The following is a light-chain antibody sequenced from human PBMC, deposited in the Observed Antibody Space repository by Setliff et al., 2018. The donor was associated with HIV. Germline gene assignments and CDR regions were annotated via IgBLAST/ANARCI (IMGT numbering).Light chain of an antibody. CDR1: SSDVGGYNY. CDR3: CSYAGTSWV. V-gene: IGLV2-23*02. CDR2: DVS. Sequence: QSALTQPVSVSGSPGQSITISCTGTSSDVGGYNYVSWYQQHPGKAPKVMIYDVSKRPSGISNRFSGSKSGNTASLTISGLQAEDETDYYCCSYAGTSWVFCGGTKVAVL. J-gene: IGLJ3*02.